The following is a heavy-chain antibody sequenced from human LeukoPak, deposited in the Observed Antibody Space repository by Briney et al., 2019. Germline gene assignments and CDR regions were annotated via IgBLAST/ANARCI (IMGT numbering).Heavy chain of an antibody. CDR1: GYTFTIYY. CDR2: INPSGGST. V-gene: IGHV1-46*01. CDR3: ARDGVATTDNSRYYFDY. J-gene: IGHJ4*02. D-gene: IGHD5-24*01. Sequence: ASVTVSCKASGYTFTIYYMHWVRQAPGQGLEGMGIINPSGGSTNFAQKFQGRVTMTRDTSTSTVYMDLSSLRSEDTAVYYCARDGVATTDNSRYYFDYWGQGTLVTVSS.